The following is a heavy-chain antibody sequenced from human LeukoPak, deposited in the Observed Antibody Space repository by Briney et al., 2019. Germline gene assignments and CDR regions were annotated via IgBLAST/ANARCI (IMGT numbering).Heavy chain of an antibody. D-gene: IGHD3-10*01. CDR2: ISYDGSNK. V-gene: IGHV3-30*14. CDR1: GFTFSSYA. CDR3: ARSAMVRGVTIFDY. Sequence: GGSLRLSCAASGFTFSSYAMHWVRQAPGKGLEWVAVISYDGSNKYYADSVKGRFTISRDNSKNTLYLQMNSLRAEDTAVYYCARSAMVRGVTIFDYWGQGTLVTVSS. J-gene: IGHJ4*02.